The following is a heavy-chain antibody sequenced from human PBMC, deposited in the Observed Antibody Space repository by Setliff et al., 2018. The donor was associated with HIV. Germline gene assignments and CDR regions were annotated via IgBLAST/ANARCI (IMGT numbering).Heavy chain of an antibody. CDR1: GYNFKEYG. CDR3: ARGISRDIYGYYRDEYFQH. V-gene: IGHV1-18*01. Sequence: ASVKVSCKTSGYNFKEYGISWVRQAPGQGLEWMGWISPYNGDTRYAQKFQGRVTLTTDTTTNTAYMEVRTLKSDDTAVYYCARGISRDIYGYYRDEYFQHWGQGTLVTVSS. J-gene: IGHJ1*01. CDR2: ISPYNGDT. D-gene: IGHD3-22*01.